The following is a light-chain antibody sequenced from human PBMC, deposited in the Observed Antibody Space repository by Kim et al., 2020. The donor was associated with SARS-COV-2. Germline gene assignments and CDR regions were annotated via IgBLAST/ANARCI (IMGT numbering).Light chain of an antibody. CDR3: SAWDYSVNAWV. V-gene: IGLV10-54*01. CDR1: RKNVGNEG. CDR2: RNN. J-gene: IGLJ3*02. Sequence: TATITCTGDRKNVGNEGAAWLQQHPGHPPKLLFYRNNDRPSGISQRLSASRSGSTASLTITGLQPDDEADYYCSAWDYSVNAWVFGGGTQLTVL.